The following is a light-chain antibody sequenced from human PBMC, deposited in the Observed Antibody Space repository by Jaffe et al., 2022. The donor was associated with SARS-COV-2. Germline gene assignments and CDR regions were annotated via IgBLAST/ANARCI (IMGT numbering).Light chain of an antibody. CDR1: TGAVTSGHF. V-gene: IGLV7-46*01. Sequence: QAVVTQEPSLTVSPGGTVTLTCGSSTGAVTSGHFPFWFQQKPGQAPRTLIYDTSNKNSWTPARFSGSLLGGKAALTLSGAQPDDEADYYCLLSYNGPGVFGGGTKLTVL. CDR2: DTS. CDR3: LLSYNGPGV. J-gene: IGLJ2*01.